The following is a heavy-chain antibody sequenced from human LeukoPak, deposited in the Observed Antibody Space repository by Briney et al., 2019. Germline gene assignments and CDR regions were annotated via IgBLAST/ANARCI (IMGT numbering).Heavy chain of an antibody. J-gene: IGHJ4*02. CDR3: ARDRDAVTTRSFNY. V-gene: IGHV1-18*01. D-gene: IGHD4-17*01. CDR1: GYIFTSYG. CDR2: ISAYNGNT. Sequence: ASVKVSCEASGYIFTSYGISWVRQAPGQGLEWMGWISAYNGNTNYAQKLQGRVTMTTDTSTSTAYMELRSLRSDDTAVYYCARDRDAVTTRSFNYWGQGTLVTVSS.